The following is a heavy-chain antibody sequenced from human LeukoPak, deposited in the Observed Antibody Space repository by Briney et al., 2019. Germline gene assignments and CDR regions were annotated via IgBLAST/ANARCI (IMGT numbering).Heavy chain of an antibody. Sequence: GASVKVSCNVSGYTLTELSMHWVRQAPGKGLEWMGCYDPEDGETIYAQKFQGRVSMTEDTSTDTAYMELRSLSFEDTAVYYCTTERAYYYDGSGYYFPFDSWGQGTLVTVSS. V-gene: IGHV1-24*01. CDR1: GYTLTELS. J-gene: IGHJ4*02. D-gene: IGHD3-22*01. CDR3: TTERAYYYDGSGYYFPFDS. CDR2: YDPEDGET.